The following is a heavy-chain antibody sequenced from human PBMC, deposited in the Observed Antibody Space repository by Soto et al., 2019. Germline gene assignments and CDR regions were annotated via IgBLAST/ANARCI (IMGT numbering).Heavy chain of an antibody. CDR1: GGSFSGYY. D-gene: IGHD6-13*01. CDR2: SNHSGST. V-gene: IGHV4-34*01. CDR3: ARGTRAYSSSWYVWFDP. Sequence: SETLSLTCAVYGGSFSGYYWSWIRQPPGNGLEWVGESNHSGSTNYNPSLKSRVTISVETSKNQFSLKLSSVTAADTAVYYCARGTRAYSSSWYVWFDPWGQGTLVTVSS. J-gene: IGHJ5*02.